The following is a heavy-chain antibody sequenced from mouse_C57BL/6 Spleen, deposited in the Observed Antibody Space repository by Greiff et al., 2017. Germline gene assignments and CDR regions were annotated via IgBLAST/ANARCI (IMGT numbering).Heavy chain of an antibody. CDR1: GFSLTSYG. CDR3: AREDYYGSSPGFAY. CDR2: IWSGGST. Sequence: VQLQQSGPGLVQPSQSLSITCTVSGFSLTSYGVHWVRQSPGKGLEWLGVIWSGGSTDYNAAFISRLSISKDNSKSQVFFKMNSLQADDTAIYYCAREDYYGSSPGFAYWGQGTLVTVSA. D-gene: IGHD1-1*01. V-gene: IGHV2-2*01. J-gene: IGHJ3*01.